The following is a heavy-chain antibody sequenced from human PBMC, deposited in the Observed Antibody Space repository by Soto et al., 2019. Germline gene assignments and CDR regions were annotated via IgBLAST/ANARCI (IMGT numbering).Heavy chain of an antibody. CDR1: GVTFSSYA. V-gene: IGHV1-69*13. CDR3: DGDAWDTPARGYYCSYGMDV. Sequence: GASVKVSCKASGVTFSSYAISWVRQAPGQGLEWMGGIIAIIGTANSEQKFQGRVTITADESTSTAYMELRSLRSEDTAMYYCDGDAWDTPARGYYCSYGMDVWGQGTTVTVSS. J-gene: IGHJ6*02. CDR2: IIAIIGTA. D-gene: IGHD1-26*01.